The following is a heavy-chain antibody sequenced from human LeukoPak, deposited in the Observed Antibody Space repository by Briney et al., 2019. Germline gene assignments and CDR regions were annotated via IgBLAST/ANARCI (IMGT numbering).Heavy chain of an antibody. CDR2: ISYDGSNK. D-gene: IGHD1-1*01. V-gene: IGHV3-30*04. J-gene: IGHJ4*02. CDR3: ARGARGSTTGTSFDY. CDR1: GFTFSSYA. Sequence: GRSLRLSCAASGFTFSSYAMHWVRQAPGRGLEWVAVISYDGSNKYYADSVKGRFTISRDNSKNTLYLQMNSLRAEDTAVYYCARGARGSTTGTSFDYWGQGTLVTVSS.